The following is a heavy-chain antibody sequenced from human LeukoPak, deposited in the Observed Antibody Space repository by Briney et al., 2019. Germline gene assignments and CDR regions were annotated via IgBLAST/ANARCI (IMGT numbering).Heavy chain of an antibody. CDR1: GFTFSSYS. CDR2: ISSSSSYI. Sequence: PGGSLRLSCAASGFTFSSYSMNWVRQAPGKGLEWVSSISSSSSYIYYADSVKGRFTISRDNAKNSLYLQMNSLRAEDTAVYYCARRGWFGELFPANYWGQGTLVTVSS. D-gene: IGHD3-10*01. V-gene: IGHV3-21*01. CDR3: ARRGWFGELFPANY. J-gene: IGHJ4*02.